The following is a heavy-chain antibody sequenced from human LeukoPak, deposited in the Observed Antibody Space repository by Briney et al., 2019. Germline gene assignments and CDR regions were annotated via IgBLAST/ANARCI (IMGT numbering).Heavy chain of an antibody. V-gene: IGHV1-69*13. J-gene: IGHJ4*02. D-gene: IGHD3-3*01. CDR1: GGTFSSYA. Sequence: ASVKVSCKASGGTFSSYAISWVRQAPGQGLEWMGGIIPIFGTANYAQKFQGRVTITADESTSTAYMELSSPRSENTAVYYCARQLWSGYYFDYWGQGTLVTVSS. CDR2: IIPIFGTA. CDR3: ARQLWSGYYFDY.